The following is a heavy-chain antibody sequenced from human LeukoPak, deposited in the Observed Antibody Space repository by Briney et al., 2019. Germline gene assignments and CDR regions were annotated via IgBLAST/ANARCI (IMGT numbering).Heavy chain of an antibody. V-gene: IGHV1-2*02. Sequence: ASVKVSCKASGYTLTVYYMHWVRQAPGQGLEWMGWINPNSGGTNYAQKLQGRVTMTTGTSTSTAYMELRSLRSDDTAVYYCARALEAVAGTGYWGQGTLVTVSS. D-gene: IGHD6-19*01. CDR2: INPNSGGT. J-gene: IGHJ4*02. CDR1: GYTLTVYY. CDR3: ARALEAVAGTGY.